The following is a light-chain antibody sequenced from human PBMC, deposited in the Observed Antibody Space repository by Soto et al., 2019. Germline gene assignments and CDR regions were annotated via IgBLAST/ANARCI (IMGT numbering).Light chain of an antibody. J-gene: IGKJ3*01. CDR1: QSLLHSNGYNY. CDR3: MQALQTPLS. CDR2: FGS. V-gene: IGKV2-28*01. Sequence: DIVMTQSPLSLPVTPGEPASISCRSIQSLLHSNGYNYLDWYLQKPGQSPQLLIYFGSNLSSGVLDRFSGSGSCTDFTLKISRVEAEDVGVYYCMQALQTPLSLGPGKKV.